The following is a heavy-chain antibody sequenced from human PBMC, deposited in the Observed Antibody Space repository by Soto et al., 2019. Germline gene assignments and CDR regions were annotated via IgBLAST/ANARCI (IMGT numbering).Heavy chain of an antibody. D-gene: IGHD4-17*01. CDR1: GYTFTSYG. Sequence: ASVKVSCKASGYTFTSYGISWVRQAPGQGLEWMGWISAYNGNTNYAQKLQGRVTMTTDTSTSTAYMELRSLRSDDTAMYFCARRFRDASTWYGVHWLDPWGQGTLVTVSS. CDR2: ISAYNGNT. J-gene: IGHJ5*02. CDR3: ARRFRDASTWYGVHWLDP. V-gene: IGHV1-18*04.